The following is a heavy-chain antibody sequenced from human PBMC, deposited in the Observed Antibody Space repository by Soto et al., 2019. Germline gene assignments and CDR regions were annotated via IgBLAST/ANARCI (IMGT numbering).Heavy chain of an antibody. V-gene: IGHV1-18*04. CDR1: GYTVTIYG. Sequence: ACGYTVTIYGVTVSLQTTGQGLEWMGWISAYNGNTNYAQKLQGRVTMTTDTSTSTAYMELRSLRSDDTAVYYCARVVFGIAADGAPSRKFVLVYWGQGTLV. CDR3: ARVVFGIAADGAPSRKFVLVY. CDR2: ISAYNGNT. J-gene: IGHJ4*02. D-gene: IGHD6-13*01.